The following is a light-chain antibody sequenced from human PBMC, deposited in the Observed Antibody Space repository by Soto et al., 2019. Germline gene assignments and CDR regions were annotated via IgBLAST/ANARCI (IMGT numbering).Light chain of an antibody. CDR3: QQYGSSPHT. CDR2: GAS. Sequence: EIVLTQSPGTLSLSPGERATLSCRASQSVSSSYLAWYQHKPGQAPRLLIYGASSRATGIPDRFSGSGSGTDFTLTSRRLEPEDFAVYYCQQYGSSPHTFGQGTKLEIK. V-gene: IGKV3-20*01. J-gene: IGKJ2*01. CDR1: QSVSSSY.